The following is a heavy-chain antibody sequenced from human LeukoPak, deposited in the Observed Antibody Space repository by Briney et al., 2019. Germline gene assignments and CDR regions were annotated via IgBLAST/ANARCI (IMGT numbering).Heavy chain of an antibody. V-gene: IGHV3-23*01. CDR1: GFTFSNYG. Sequence: GGSLRLSCEASGFTFSNYGMNWVRQAPGKGLEWVSGISGGVYNTYYADSVKGRFSISRDNSKNTLYLQMNSLRAEDTAVYYCARVPATGTGTDYWGQGTLVTASS. D-gene: IGHD6-13*01. J-gene: IGHJ4*02. CDR3: ARVPATGTGTDY. CDR2: ISGGVYNT.